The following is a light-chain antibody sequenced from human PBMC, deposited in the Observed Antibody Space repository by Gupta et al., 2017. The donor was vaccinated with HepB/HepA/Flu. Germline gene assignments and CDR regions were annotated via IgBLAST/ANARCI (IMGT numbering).Light chain of an antibody. CDR1: HSVSSRY. CDR2: GAS. J-gene: IGKJ1*01. V-gene: IGKV3-20*01. CDR3: QQEGSSPRT. Sequence: IVLTQSPGTLSLSPGERGTLSCRASHSVSSRYLAWYQQKPGQAPRLLIYGASSRATGIPDRFSGTGSGTEFTLTISRLEPEDFAVYYCQQEGSSPRTFGQGTKVEIK.